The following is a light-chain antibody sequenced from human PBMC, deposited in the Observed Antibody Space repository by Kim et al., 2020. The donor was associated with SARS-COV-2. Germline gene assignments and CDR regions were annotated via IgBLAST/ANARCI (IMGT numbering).Light chain of an antibody. CDR2: EAS. V-gene: IGKV3-15*01. CDR3: QQYSNWFPIT. J-gene: IGKJ5*01. Sequence: EVVMTQSPATLSVSPGDRVTLSCRASESVTGSLAWYQQKPGQAPRLLIYEASTRATAIPARFSGSGSGTEFTLTINSLQSEDFAVYYCQQYSNWFPITFGQGTRLEIK. CDR1: ESVTGS.